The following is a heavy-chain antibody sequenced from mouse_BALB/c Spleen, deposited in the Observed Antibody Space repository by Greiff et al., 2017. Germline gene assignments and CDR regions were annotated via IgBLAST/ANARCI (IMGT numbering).Heavy chain of an antibody. CDR1: GYSITSDYA. CDR2: ISYSGST. CDR3: ARSGGNPFAY. V-gene: IGHV3-2*02. Sequence: EVQLVESGPGLVKPSQSLSLTCTVTGYSITSDYAWNWIRQFPGNKLEWMGYISYSGSTSYNPSLKSRISITRDTSKNQFFLQLNSVTTEDTATYYCARSGGNPFAYWGQGTLVTVSA. J-gene: IGHJ3*01. D-gene: IGHD2-1*01.